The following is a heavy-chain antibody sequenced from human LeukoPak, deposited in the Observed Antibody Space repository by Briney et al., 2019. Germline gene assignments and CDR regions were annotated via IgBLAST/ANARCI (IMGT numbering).Heavy chain of an antibody. D-gene: IGHD3-22*01. V-gene: IGHV3-9*01. CDR3: AKAPPYYSDSSGYFQR. Sequence: PGRSLRLSCAPSGFTLDDSAMHWVRQVPGTRLEWVSGISWNSGIIDYADSVKGRFTISRDNAKNSLYHQMINLRPDDTAFYYCAKAPPYYSDSSGYFQRWGQGTLVTVSS. CDR2: ISWNSGII. CDR1: GFTLDDSA. J-gene: IGHJ1*01.